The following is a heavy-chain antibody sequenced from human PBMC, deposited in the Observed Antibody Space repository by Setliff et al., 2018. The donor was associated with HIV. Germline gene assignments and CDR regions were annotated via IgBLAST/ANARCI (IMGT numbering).Heavy chain of an antibody. V-gene: IGHV4-59*11. J-gene: IGHJ5*02. CDR1: GTSINSHY. CDR2: IYYTGIP. D-gene: IGHD2-15*01. CDR3: ARVSRLHPFDP. Sequence: KPSETLSLTCTVSGTSINSHYWSWIRQTPGKGLQWIGLIYYTGIPTYNPSLEGRITMSVDGSKNQFSLRLTSVTAADTAMYYCARVSRLHPFDPWGQGTLVTVSS.